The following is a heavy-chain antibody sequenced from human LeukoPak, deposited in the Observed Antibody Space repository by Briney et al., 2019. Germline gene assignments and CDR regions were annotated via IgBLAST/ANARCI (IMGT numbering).Heavy chain of an antibody. D-gene: IGHD1-26*01. J-gene: IGHJ4*02. V-gene: IGHV1-8*03. Sequence: ASVKVSCKASGYTFTSYDINWVRQATGQGLEWMGWMNPNSGNTGYAQKFQGRVTITRNTSISTAYMELSSLRSEDTAVYYCARDHPTKATNSKIDYWGQGTLVTVSS. CDR1: GYTFTSYD. CDR3: ARDHPTKATNSKIDY. CDR2: MNPNSGNT.